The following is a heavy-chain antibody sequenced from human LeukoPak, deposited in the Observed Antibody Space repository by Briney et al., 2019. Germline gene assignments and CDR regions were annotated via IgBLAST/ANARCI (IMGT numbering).Heavy chain of an antibody. V-gene: IGHV3-9*01. CDR1: GFTFHDYA. CDR3: AKDTHIYGIYVYGMDV. D-gene: IGHD2-8*01. CDR2: ISWNSGSV. J-gene: IGHJ6*02. Sequence: GGSLRLSCAAFGFTFHDYAMHWVRQAPGKGLEWVSGISWNSGSVGYADSVKGRFTISRDNVKNSLFLQMNSLRAEDTALYYCAKDTHIYGIYVYGMDVWGQGTTVTVSS.